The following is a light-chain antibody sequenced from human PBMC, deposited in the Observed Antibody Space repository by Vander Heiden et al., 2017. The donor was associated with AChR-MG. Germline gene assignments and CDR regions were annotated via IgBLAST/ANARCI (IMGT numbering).Light chain of an antibody. CDR1: QSGANF. J-gene: IGKJ4*01. CDR2: DTS. V-gene: IGKV3-11*01. Sequence: EIVLTQSPATLSLSPGETATLPCRASQSGANFLAGYQQKPGQAPRLLIYDTSNGAAGVPARFSGSGSGTDFTLTISSLEPEDFAVYYCQQRSQWPLTFGGGTRVEIK. CDR3: QQRSQWPLT.